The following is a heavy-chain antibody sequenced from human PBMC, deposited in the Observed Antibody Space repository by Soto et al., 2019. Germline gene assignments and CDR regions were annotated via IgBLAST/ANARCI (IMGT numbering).Heavy chain of an antibody. CDR1: GFTFNNYG. CDR2: ISYDGRNK. Sequence: QVQLVESGGGVVQPGRSLRLSCAASGFTFNNYGMHWVRQAPGKGLEWMAVISYDGRNKYYADSVKGRFTMSRDNSKNTLYLQMNSLGAEDTAVYFCAKDLSRGIVVVPTTVGGLDVWGQGTTVTVSS. J-gene: IGHJ6*02. V-gene: IGHV3-30*18. D-gene: IGHD2-2*01. CDR3: AKDLSRGIVVVPTTVGGLDV.